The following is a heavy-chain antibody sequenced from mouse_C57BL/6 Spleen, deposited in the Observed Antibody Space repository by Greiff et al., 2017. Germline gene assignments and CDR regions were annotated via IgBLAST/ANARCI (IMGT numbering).Heavy chain of an antibody. J-gene: IGHJ1*03. CDR1: GFSLTSYG. V-gene: IGHV2-2*01. D-gene: IGHD2-4*01. CDR3: ARNIYYDYHGYFDV. Sequence: LQESGPGLVQPSQSLSITCTVSGFSLTSYGVHWVRQSPGKGLEWLGVIWSGGSTDYNAAFISRLSISKDNSKSQVFFKMNSLQADDTAIYYCARNIYYDYHGYFDVWGTGTTVTVSS. CDR2: IWSGGST.